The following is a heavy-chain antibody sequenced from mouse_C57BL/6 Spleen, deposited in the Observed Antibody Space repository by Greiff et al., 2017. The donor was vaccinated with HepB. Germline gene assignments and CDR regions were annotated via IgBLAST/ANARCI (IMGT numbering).Heavy chain of an antibody. Sequence: QVQLQQSGAELVKPGASVKLSCKASGYTFTSYWMHWVKQRPGQGLEWIGMIHPNSGSTNYNEKFKSKATLTVDKSSSTAYMQLSSLTSEDSAVYYCAISSPEVFAYWGQGTLVTVSA. V-gene: IGHV1-64*01. D-gene: IGHD2-14*01. CDR1: GYTFTSYW. CDR3: AISSPEVFAY. CDR2: IHPNSGST. J-gene: IGHJ3*01.